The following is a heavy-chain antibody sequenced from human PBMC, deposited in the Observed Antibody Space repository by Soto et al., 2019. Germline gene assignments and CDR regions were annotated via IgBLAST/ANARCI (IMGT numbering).Heavy chain of an antibody. CDR3: AKSLYSSSSWLQQLVLGY. CDR1: GDSFTSYC. Sequence: PLESLKISCKGSGDSFTSYCSGWIRKMTGKGLEWMGIIYPGDSDTRYSPSFQGQVTISADKSISTAYLQWSSPKASDTAMYYCAKSLYSSSSWLQQLVLGYWGQGPLVTVS. D-gene: IGHD6-6*01. CDR2: IYPGDSDT. V-gene: IGHV5-51*01. J-gene: IGHJ4*02.